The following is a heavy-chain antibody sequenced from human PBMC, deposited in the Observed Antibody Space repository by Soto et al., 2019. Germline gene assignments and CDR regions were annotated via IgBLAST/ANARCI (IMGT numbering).Heavy chain of an antibody. Sequence: ASVKVSCKASGYTFTSYGISWVRQAPGQGLEWMGWISAYNGNTNYAQKLQGRVTMTTDTSTSTAYMELRSLRSDDTAVYYCARLTSSLYCTNGVYYTGVVWFDPWGQGTLVTVSS. V-gene: IGHV1-18*01. J-gene: IGHJ5*02. CDR2: ISAYNGNT. CDR3: ARLTSSLYCTNGVYYTGVVWFDP. D-gene: IGHD2-8*01. CDR1: GYTFTSYG.